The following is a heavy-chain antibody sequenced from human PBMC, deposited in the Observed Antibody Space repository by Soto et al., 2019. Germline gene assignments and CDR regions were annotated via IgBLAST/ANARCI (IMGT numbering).Heavy chain of an antibody. D-gene: IGHD3-16*01. Sequence: SDTLSLTCPVSGGSISSGDYYWSWLRQPPGKGLEWIGYIYYSGSTYYNPSRKSRVTIAVDTSKNQFSLKLSSVTAADTAVYYCARGEPNVGGWFDPWGQGTLVTVSS. CDR2: IYYSGST. J-gene: IGHJ5*02. CDR1: GGSISSGDYY. V-gene: IGHV4-30-4*02. CDR3: ARGEPNVGGWFDP.